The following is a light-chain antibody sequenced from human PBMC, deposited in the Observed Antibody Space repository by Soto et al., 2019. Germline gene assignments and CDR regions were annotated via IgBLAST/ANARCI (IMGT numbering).Light chain of an antibody. J-gene: IGLJ2*01. CDR1: SSDIGGYNY. Sequence: QSALTQPASVSGSPGQSITISCTGTSSDIGGYNYVSWYQQHPGKAPKLMIYEVSNRPSGVSSRFSGSKSDNTASLTISGLQAEDEADYYCSSSASRNTLVLFGGGTQLTLL. CDR3: SSSASRNTLVL. V-gene: IGLV2-14*01. CDR2: EVS.